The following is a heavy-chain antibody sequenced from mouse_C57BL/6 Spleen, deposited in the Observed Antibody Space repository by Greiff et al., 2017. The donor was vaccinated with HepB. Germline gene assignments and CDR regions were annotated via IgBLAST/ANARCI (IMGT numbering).Heavy chain of an antibody. J-gene: IGHJ1*03. CDR2: IDPNSGGT. Sequence: QVQLKQPGAELVKPGASVKLSCKASGYTFTSYWMHWVKQRPGRGLEWIGRIDPNSGGTKYNEKFKSKATLTVDKPSSTAYMQLSSLTSEDSAVYYCAREELLRYRGYFDVWGTGTTVTVSS. CDR1: GYTFTSYW. CDR3: AREELLRYRGYFDV. V-gene: IGHV1-72*01. D-gene: IGHD1-1*01.